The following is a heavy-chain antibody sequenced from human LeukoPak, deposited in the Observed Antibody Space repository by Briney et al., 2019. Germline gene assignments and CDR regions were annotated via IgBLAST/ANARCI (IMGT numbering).Heavy chain of an antibody. Sequence: SETLSLTCAVYGGSFSGYYWSWIRQHPGKGLEWIGYINYSGNTYYNPSLKSRVTISADTSKNQFSLKLSSVTAADAAVYYCARGGSGEGYWGQGTLVTVSS. CDR2: INYSGNT. J-gene: IGHJ4*02. CDR3: ARGGSGEGY. V-gene: IGHV4-34*09. CDR1: GGSFSGYY. D-gene: IGHD3-10*01.